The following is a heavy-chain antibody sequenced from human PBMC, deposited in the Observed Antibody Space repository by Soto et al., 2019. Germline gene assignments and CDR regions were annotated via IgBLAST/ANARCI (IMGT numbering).Heavy chain of an antibody. CDR3: ARGGIAVAGTRGWADAFDI. J-gene: IGHJ3*02. Sequence: PGGSLRLSCAASGFTFNNYAMNWVRQAPGKGLEWVATISATGGSTYYADSVKGRFTISRDNSKNTLYLQMNGLRVEDTAVYYCARGGIAVAGTRGWADAFDIWGQGTMVTVSS. D-gene: IGHD6-19*01. V-gene: IGHV3-23*01. CDR1: GFTFNNYA. CDR2: ISATGGST.